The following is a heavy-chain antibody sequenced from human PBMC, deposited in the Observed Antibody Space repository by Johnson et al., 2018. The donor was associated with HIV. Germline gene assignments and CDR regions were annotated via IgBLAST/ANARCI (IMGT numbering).Heavy chain of an antibody. Sequence: HVQLVESGGDLVKPGGSLRLSCKVSGLIFSNYNMAWIRQSPGKGLECLSYITSSGSSVYYTDFVKGRFTISRDNAKASVSLRMNSLRAEDSGIYYCARDATPWGGDYVGYAFDLWGQGTVVTVSS. V-gene: IGHV3-11*04. J-gene: IGHJ3*01. CDR1: GLIFSNYN. CDR3: ARDATPWGGDYVGYAFDL. D-gene: IGHD4-17*01. CDR2: ITSSGSSV.